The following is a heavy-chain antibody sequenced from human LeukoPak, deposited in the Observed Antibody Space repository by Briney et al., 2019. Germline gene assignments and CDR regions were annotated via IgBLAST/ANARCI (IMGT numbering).Heavy chain of an antibody. CDR1: GGSFSGYY. D-gene: IGHD3-22*01. J-gene: IGHJ4*02. V-gene: IGHV4-34*01. Sequence: PSETLSLTCAVYGGSFSGYYWSWIRQPPGKGLEWIGEINHSGSTNYNPSLKSRVTISVDTSKNQFSLKLSSVTAADTAVYYCARHITYYYDSSGYYVLDYWGQGILVTVSS. CDR2: INHSGST. CDR3: ARHITYYYDSSGYYVLDY.